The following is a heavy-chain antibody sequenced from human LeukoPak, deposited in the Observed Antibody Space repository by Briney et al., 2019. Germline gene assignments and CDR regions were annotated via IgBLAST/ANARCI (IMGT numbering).Heavy chain of an antibody. D-gene: IGHD5-24*01. CDR2: IKSDGSRT. CDR1: GFTFSNYW. V-gene: IGHV3-74*01. CDR3: ARARRDGYIGGPPFDY. J-gene: IGHJ4*02. Sequence: GGSLRLSCAASGFTFSNYWMHWVRQAPGKGLVWVSRIKSDGSRTDYADSVKGRFTISRDNAKNTLYLQMNSLRAEDTAVYYCARARRDGYIGGPPFDYWGQGTLVTVSS.